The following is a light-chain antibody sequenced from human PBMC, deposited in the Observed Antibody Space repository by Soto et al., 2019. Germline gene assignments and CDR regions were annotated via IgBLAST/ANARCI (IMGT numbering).Light chain of an antibody. CDR3: QPYNSYAPWT. CDR1: QTISSW. J-gene: IGKJ1*01. Sequence: DIQMTQSPSTLSASVGDRVTITCRASQTISSWLAWYQQKPGKAPKLLIYDASSLESGVPSRFSGSGSGTEFTLTINSLQPDDFATYYCQPYNSYAPWTFGQGPKVEV. CDR2: DAS. V-gene: IGKV1-5*01.